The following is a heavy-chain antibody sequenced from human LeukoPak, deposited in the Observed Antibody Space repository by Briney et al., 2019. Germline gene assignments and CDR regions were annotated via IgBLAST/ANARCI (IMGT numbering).Heavy chain of an antibody. CDR2: ISGSGGST. J-gene: IGHJ4*02. D-gene: IGHD3-10*01. CDR3: AKAGPYYYGSGSYPAFDY. CDR1: GFTFSSYA. Sequence: GGSLRLSCAASGFTFSSYAMSWVRQAPGKGLEWVSAISGSGGSTYYADSVKGRFTISRDNSKNTLYLQINSLRAEDTAVYYCAKAGPYYYGSGSYPAFDYWGQGTLVTVSS. V-gene: IGHV3-23*01.